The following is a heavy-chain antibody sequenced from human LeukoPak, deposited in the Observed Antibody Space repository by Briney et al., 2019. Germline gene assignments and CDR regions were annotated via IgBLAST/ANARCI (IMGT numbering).Heavy chain of an antibody. CDR3: ARDGVVTMELDY. J-gene: IGHJ4*02. CDR1: GDSISNSRHY. D-gene: IGHD4/OR15-4a*01. V-gene: IGHV4-61*02. Sequence: SETLSLTCTVSGDSISNSRHYWSWIRQPAGKGLEWIGRIYPSGNTNYNPSLKSRATISLDTSKNQFSLILRSVTATDTAMYYCARDGVVTMELDYWGQGTLVTVSS. CDR2: IYPSGNT.